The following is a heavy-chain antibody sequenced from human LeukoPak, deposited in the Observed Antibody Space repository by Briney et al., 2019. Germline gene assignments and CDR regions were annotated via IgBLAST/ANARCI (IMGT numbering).Heavy chain of an antibody. V-gene: IGHV4-39*01. D-gene: IGHD6-13*01. CDR3: ARHPSIAADGTD. J-gene: IGHJ4*02. CDR1: GGSISSSSYY. Sequence: SETLSLTCTVSGGSISSSSYYWGWIRQPPGKGLEWIGSIYYSGSTYYNPSLKSRVTISVDTSKNQFSLKLSSVTAADTAVYYCARHPSIAADGTDWGQGTLVTVSS. CDR2: IYYSGST.